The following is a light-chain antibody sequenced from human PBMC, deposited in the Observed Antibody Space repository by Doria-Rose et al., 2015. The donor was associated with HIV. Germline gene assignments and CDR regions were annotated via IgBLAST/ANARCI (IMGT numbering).Light chain of an antibody. J-gene: IGKJ5*01. V-gene: IGKV3-20*01. Sequence: EIVLTQSPGTLSLSPGDRATLSCRASQRIKRSYLASYQHKAGQAPRLLIYDASTMATGIPDRFSCRGSGTDFTLTISRLEPEDVAVYYCQQYSASRGTFGQWTRLEIK. CDR2: DAS. CDR1: QRIKRSY. CDR3: QQYSASRGT.